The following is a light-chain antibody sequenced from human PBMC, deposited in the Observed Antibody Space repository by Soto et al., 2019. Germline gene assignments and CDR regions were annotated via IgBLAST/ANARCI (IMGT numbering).Light chain of an antibody. J-gene: IGKJ4*01. CDR1: QSVSSN. Sequence: IVMTQSPAALFVSPGERATSCCRASQSVSSNLAWYQQKPGQAPRLLIYGASSRATGIPDRFSGSGSGTDFTLTISRLEPEDFAVYYCQQYGSSPLTFGGGTKVDIK. CDR3: QQYGSSPLT. CDR2: GAS. V-gene: IGKV3-20*01.